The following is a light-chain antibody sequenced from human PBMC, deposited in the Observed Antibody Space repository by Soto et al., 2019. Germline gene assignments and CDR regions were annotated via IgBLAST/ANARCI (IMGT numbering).Light chain of an antibody. J-gene: IGKJ5*01. Sequence: DIQMTQSPSSLSSSVGDRVTITCQASQAISSWLAWYQQKPGRAPKLLIYAASSLQSGVPSRFSGSGSGTDFTLTISSLQPEDFATYYCQQSYSTSITVGQGTRLEIK. V-gene: IGKV1-39*01. CDR1: QAISSW. CDR2: AAS. CDR3: QQSYSTSIT.